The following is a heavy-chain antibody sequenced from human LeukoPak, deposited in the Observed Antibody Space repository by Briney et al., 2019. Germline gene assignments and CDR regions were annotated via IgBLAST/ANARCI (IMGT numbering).Heavy chain of an antibody. CDR1: GGSTSSYY. Sequence: SETLSLTCTVSGGSTSSYYWSWIRQPAGKGLEWIGRIYTSGSTNYNPSLKSRVTMSVDTSKDQFSLKLSSVTAADTAVYYCASYDFWSGFEYSQHWGQGTLVTVSS. D-gene: IGHD3-3*01. V-gene: IGHV4-4*07. CDR3: ASYDFWSGFEYSQH. CDR2: IYTSGST. J-gene: IGHJ1*01.